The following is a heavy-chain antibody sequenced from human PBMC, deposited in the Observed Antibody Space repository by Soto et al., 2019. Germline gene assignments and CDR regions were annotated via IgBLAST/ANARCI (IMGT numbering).Heavy chain of an antibody. CDR3: AREKASYGMDV. Sequence: QVQLVQSGAEVKKPGASVKVSCKASGYTFTSYDINWVRQATGQGLEWMGWMNPNSGNTGYAQKFKGRVTMNRNSSISTGYMELSSLRSEDTAVYYCAREKASYGMDVWGQGTTVTVSS. CDR2: MNPNSGNT. V-gene: IGHV1-8*01. J-gene: IGHJ6*01. CDR1: GYTFTSYD.